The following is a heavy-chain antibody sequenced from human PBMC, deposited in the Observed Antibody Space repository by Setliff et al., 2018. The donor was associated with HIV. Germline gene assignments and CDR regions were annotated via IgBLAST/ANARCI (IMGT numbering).Heavy chain of an antibody. Sequence: GSVKVSCKASGYTFSNYAVNWVRQAPGQGLEWMGIINPSGGGTSYAQKFQGRVTMTRDTSTSTVYMELSSLRSGDTAVYYCARGVQLWYDYWGQGTLVTVSS. J-gene: IGHJ4*02. D-gene: IGHD5-18*01. CDR1: GYTFSNYA. CDR2: INPSGGGT. V-gene: IGHV1-46*01. CDR3: ARGVQLWYDY.